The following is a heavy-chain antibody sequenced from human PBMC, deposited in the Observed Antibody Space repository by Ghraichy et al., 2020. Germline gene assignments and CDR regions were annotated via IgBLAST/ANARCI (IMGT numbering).Heavy chain of an antibody. CDR2: AYYSGST. CDR3: ARRISASSNFDS. D-gene: IGHD1-20*01. J-gene: IGHJ4*02. Sequence: SETLSLTCTVSGGSISSSNYYWVWIRQPPGMGLEWIGNAYYSGSTYYSPSLKGRGTISVDRSTNQFSLSLTSVTAADTAVYYCARRISASSNFDSWGLGALVTVSS. CDR1: GGSISSSNYY. V-gene: IGHV4-39*01.